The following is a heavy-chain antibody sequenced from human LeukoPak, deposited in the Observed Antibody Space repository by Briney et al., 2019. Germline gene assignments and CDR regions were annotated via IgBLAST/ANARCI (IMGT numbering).Heavy chain of an antibody. V-gene: IGHV3-23*01. D-gene: IGHD5-24*01. J-gene: IGHJ4*02. Sequence: GGSLRLSCAASGFTFSSYAMSWVRLAPGKGLEWVSAISGSGGSAYYADSVKGRFTISRDNSKNTLYLQMNSLRAEDTAVYYCAKGQRWLQLWDYWGQGTLVTVSS. CDR3: AKGQRWLQLWDY. CDR2: ISGSGGSA. CDR1: GFTFSSYA.